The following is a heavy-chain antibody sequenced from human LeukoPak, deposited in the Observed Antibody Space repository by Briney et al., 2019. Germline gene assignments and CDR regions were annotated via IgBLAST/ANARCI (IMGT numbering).Heavy chain of an antibody. CDR3: ARGSYYDYVWGSYRLGYFDY. Sequence: SVKVSCKASGYTFTSYDINWVRQAPGQGLEWMGGIIPIFGTANYAQKFQGRVTITADESTSTAYMELSSLRSEDTAVYYCARGSYYDYVWGSYRLGYFDYWGQGTLVTVSS. V-gene: IGHV1-69*13. J-gene: IGHJ4*02. D-gene: IGHD3-16*02. CDR1: GYTFTSYD. CDR2: IIPIFGTA.